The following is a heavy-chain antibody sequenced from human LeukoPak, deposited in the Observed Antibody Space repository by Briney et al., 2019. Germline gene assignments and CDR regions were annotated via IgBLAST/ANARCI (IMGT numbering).Heavy chain of an antibody. D-gene: IGHD2-2*01. CDR1: GFTFRDYA. J-gene: IGHJ4*02. Sequence: GGSLRLSCAASGFTFRDYAMNWVRQAPGKGLEWVATISASGGSTYYADSVKGRFTISRDSSKNTPYLQMSGLRAEDTAVYYCARRSDDCSGTSCYPDYWGQGTLVTVSP. V-gene: IGHV3-23*01. CDR3: ARRSDDCSGTSCYPDY. CDR2: ISASGGST.